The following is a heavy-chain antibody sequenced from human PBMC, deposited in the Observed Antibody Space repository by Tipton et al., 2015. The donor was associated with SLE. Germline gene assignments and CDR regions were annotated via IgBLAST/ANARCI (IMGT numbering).Heavy chain of an antibody. CDR2: ISGSGDRT. J-gene: IGHJ4*02. CDR1: GFTFSSYA. CDR3: AKNSIVGGRFDY. D-gene: IGHD1-26*01. Sequence: SLRLSCAASGFTFSSYAMSWVRQAPGKGLEWVSAISGSGDRTYYTNSVKGRFTISRDNSKNTLYLQMNSLRAEDTAVYYCAKNSIVGGRFDYWGQGTLVTVSS. V-gene: IGHV3-23*01.